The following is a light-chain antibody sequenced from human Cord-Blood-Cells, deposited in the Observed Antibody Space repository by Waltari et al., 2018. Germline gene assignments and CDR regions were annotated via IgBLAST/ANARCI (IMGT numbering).Light chain of an antibody. CDR1: QSVSSSY. V-gene: IGKV3D-20*02. CDR2: GAS. J-gene: IGKJ1*01. CDR3: QQRSNWTRT. Sequence: EIVLTQSPGTLSLSPGERATLSCRASQSVSSSYLAWYQQKPGQAPRLLIYGASSRATGIPDRFSGSGSGTDFTLTISRLEPEDFAVYYCQQRSNWTRTFGQGTKVEIK.